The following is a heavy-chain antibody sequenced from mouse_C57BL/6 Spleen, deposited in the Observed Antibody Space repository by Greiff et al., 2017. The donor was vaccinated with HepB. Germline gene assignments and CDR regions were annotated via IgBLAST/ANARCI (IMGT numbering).Heavy chain of an antibody. V-gene: IGHV1-53*01. CDR2: INPSNGGT. CDR3: AIPRDPYAMDY. CDR1: GYTFTSYW. Sequence: QVHVKQPGTELVKPGASVKLSCKASGYTFTSYWMHWVKQRPGQGLEWIGNINPSNGGTNYNEKFKSKATLTVDKSSSTAYMQLSSLTSEDSAVYYCAIPRDPYAMDYWGQGTSVTVSS. J-gene: IGHJ4*01.